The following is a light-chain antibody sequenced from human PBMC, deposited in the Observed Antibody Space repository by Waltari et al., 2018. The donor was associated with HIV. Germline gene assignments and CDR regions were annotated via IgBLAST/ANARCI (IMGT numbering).Light chain of an antibody. CDR3: GSYTTTSTLGV. CDR1: SSDVGAYDY. J-gene: IGLJ2*01. CDR2: DVT. V-gene: IGLV2-14*03. Sequence: QSALTQPASVSGSPGQSITISCIGSSSDVGAYDYVSWYQHHPGKAPKLLIYDVTHRPAGISARFPGSKSGNTASLTMSGLQADDEADYYCGSYTTTSTLGVFGGGTKLTVL.